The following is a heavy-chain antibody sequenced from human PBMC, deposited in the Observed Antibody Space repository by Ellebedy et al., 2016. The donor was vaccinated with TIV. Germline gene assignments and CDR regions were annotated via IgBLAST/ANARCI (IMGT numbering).Heavy chain of an antibody. CDR1: GFTFSSYG. CDR2: ISYDGSNK. J-gene: IGHJ4*02. Sequence: GESLKISCAASGFTFSSYGMHWVRQAPGKGLEWVAVISYDGSNKYYADSVKGRFTISRDNSKNTLYLQMNNLRAEDTAVYYCARGRRLGELWIFDYWGQGAPVTVSS. CDR3: ARGRRLGELWIFDY. D-gene: IGHD3-16*01. V-gene: IGHV3-30*03.